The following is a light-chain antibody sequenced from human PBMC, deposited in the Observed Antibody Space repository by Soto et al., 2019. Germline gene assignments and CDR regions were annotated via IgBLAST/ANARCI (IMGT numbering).Light chain of an antibody. V-gene: IGKV3-15*01. CDR2: GAS. J-gene: IGKJ5*01. CDR3: QQYHKWSPIP. Sequence: EIVMTQSPATLSVSPGERATLSCRASQSVSSNLAWYQQKPGQAPRLLIYGASTRATGIPARFSGSGSGTEFTLTISSLQSVDFAVYYCQQYHKWSPIPFGSGIRLEI. CDR1: QSVSSN.